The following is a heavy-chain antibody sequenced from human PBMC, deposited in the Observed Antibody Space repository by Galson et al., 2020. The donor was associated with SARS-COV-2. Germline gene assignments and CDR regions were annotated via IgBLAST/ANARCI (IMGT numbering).Heavy chain of an antibody. V-gene: IGHV4-39*07. CDR1: SGSISSSSYY. CDR2: IHYGGSI. D-gene: IGHD3-10*01. J-gene: IGHJ5*01. Sequence: SETLSLTCTVSSGSISSSSYYWGWIRQPPGKGLEWIANIHYGGSIYYNPSLKSRVTISIHTSKNQFSLKLTSVTAADMAIYYCTRVNDGSGSYSSPWGQGTLVTVSS. CDR3: TRVNDGSGSYSSP.